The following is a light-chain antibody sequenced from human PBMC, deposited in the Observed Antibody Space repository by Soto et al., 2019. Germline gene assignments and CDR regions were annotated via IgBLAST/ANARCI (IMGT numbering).Light chain of an antibody. CDR3: QQYATSPLT. J-gene: IGKJ4*01. Sequence: EIVLTQSPGTLSLSPGERATLSCRASQSVGRNYLAWYQQKPGQAPRLLIHGASSRATGIPDRFSGSGSGTDFTLTISRLEPEDFAVYYCQQYATSPLTFGGGTNVEIK. CDR2: GAS. V-gene: IGKV3-20*01. CDR1: QSVGRNY.